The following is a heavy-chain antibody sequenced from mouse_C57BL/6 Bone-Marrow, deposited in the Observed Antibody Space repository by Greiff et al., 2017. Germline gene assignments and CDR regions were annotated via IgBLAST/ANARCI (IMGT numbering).Heavy chain of an antibody. CDR3: AKALYYYGSSYRTWCAY. CDR1: GFSLTSYG. V-gene: IGHV2-5*01. Sequence: VQLQQSGPGLVQPSQSLSITCTVSGFSLTSYGVHWVRQSPGKGLEWLGVIWRGGSTDYNAAFMSRLSITKDNSKSQVFFKMNSLQADDTAIYYCAKALYYYGSSYRTWCAYWGQGTLVTVSA. CDR2: IWRGGST. J-gene: IGHJ3*01. D-gene: IGHD1-1*01.